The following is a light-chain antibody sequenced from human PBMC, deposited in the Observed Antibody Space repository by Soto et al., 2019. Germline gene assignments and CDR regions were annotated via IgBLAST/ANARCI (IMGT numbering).Light chain of an antibody. CDR2: GAS. Sequence: EIVMTQSPATLSVSPGERATLSCRASQSVSSNLAWYQQKPGQAPRLLIYGASTSATGIPARFSGSGSGTEFTITIISLQSEDFAVYYCQQYNNWPPFTFGPGTKVDIK. J-gene: IGKJ3*01. V-gene: IGKV3-15*01. CDR1: QSVSSN. CDR3: QQYNNWPPFT.